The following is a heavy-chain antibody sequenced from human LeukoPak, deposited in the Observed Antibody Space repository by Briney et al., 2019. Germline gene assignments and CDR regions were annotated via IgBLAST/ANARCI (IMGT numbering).Heavy chain of an antibody. CDR1: GFTFSSYD. D-gene: IGHD5-24*01. Sequence: GGSLRLSCAASGFTFSSYDMHWVRQATGKGLEWVSAICTAGDTYYPGSVKGRFTISRENAKNSLYLQMNSLRAEDTAVYYCARGGDGYSFGYVMDVWGQGTTVTVSS. CDR3: ARGGDGYSFGYVMDV. CDR2: ICTAGDT. V-gene: IGHV3-13*01. J-gene: IGHJ6*02.